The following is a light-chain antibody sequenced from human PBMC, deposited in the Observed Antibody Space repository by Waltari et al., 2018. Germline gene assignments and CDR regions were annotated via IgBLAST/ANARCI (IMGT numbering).Light chain of an antibody. CDR2: KAS. CDR3: LQYSSSPWT. Sequence: DIQMTQSPSSLSASVGDTVTITCRASQSISSWLDWYQQKPGNAPKLLIYKASSLQSGVPSRFSGSGSGTEFTLTISSLQPEDFATYYCLQYSSSPWTFGQGTKVEIK. V-gene: IGKV1-12*01. J-gene: IGKJ1*01. CDR1: QSISSW.